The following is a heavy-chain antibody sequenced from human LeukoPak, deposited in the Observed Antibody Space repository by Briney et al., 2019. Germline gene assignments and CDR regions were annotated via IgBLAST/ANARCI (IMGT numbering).Heavy chain of an antibody. V-gene: IGHV4-4*02. Sequence: SETLSLTCAVSGGSISSNNWWGWVRQPPGKGLEWIGEIYHSGSPNYNPSLKSRVTIPVDKSRNHFSLNLSSVTAADTAVYYCARVNINNWHSCDYWGQGTLVTVSS. CDR2: IYHSGSP. CDR1: GGSISSNNW. CDR3: ARVNINNWHSCDY. D-gene: IGHD1-1*01. J-gene: IGHJ4*02.